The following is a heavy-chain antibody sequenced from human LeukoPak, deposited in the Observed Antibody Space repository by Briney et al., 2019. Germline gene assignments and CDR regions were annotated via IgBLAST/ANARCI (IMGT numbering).Heavy chain of an antibody. J-gene: IGHJ4*02. CDR3: ARVPTRCGGDCYYFDY. D-gene: IGHD2-21*02. CDR1: GGSISSGGYS. Sequence: SETLSLTCAVSGGSISSGGYSRSWIRQPPGKGLEWIGYMYHTGTTYYNPSRKSRVTISVDKSKNQFSLKLTSVTAADTAVYYCARVPTRCGGDCYYFDYWGQGTLVTVSS. CDR2: MYHTGTT. V-gene: IGHV4-30-2*01.